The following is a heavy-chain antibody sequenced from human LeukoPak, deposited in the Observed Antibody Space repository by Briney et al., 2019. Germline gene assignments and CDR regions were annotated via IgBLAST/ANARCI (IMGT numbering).Heavy chain of an antibody. Sequence: SETLSLTRTVSGVSISSGNFYWSCIRQQPGKGLEWTGYIAYSGNTYFNPSLKSRVNISVDTYENQFSLKLNSVTAADTAVYYCARGLYSGTDRLDYWGQGTLVTVSS. J-gene: IGHJ4*02. CDR3: ARGLYSGTDRLDY. D-gene: IGHD3-10*01. V-gene: IGHV4-31*03. CDR1: GVSISSGNFY. CDR2: IAYSGNT.